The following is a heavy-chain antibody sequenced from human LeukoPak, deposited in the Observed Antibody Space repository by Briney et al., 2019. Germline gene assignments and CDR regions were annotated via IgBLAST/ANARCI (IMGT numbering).Heavy chain of an antibody. D-gene: IGHD2-2*01. CDR3: AREGSLYCSSTSCYLNAFDI. J-gene: IGHJ3*02. Sequence: SVKVSCKASGGTFSSYAISWVRQAPGQGLEWMGGIIPIFGTANYAQKFQGRVTITTDESTSTAYMELSSLRSEDTAVYYCAREGSLYCSSTSCYLNAFDIWGQGTMVTVSS. CDR2: IIPIFGTA. CDR1: GGTFSSYA. V-gene: IGHV1-69*05.